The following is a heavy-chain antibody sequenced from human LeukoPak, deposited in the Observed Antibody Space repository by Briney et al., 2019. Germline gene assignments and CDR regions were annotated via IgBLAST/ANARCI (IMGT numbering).Heavy chain of an antibody. CDR2: TFGSGSS. V-gene: IGHV4-59*01. J-gene: IGHJ3*02. CDR1: HDSHNNYY. CDR3: AREKDTGSNHAKIRYDI. Sequence: PSHTLSLSCTLSHDSHNNYYRHWLQQPPEEGLQPIGRTFGSGSSNYNPSLKSRLTISVDTSKNQFSLKLTSATAADTAVYYCAREKDTGSNHAKIRYDIWGQGTMVTVSS. D-gene: IGHD1-26*01.